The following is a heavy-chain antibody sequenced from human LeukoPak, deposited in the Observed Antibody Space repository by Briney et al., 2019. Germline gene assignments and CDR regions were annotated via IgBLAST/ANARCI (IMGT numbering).Heavy chain of an antibody. CDR1: GRSISRYY. J-gene: IGHJ6*02. Sequence: SETLSLTCTVSGRSISRYYWSGIRQPPGKGLEWIGYIYYSGSTNYNPTLKSRVTISVDTSKNQFSLKLSSVTAADTAVYYCARGKRGSGGQHYYWYYGKWGQGQVITVTVSS. CDR2: IYYSGST. CDR3: ARGKRGSGGQHYYWYYGKWG. V-gene: IGHV4-59*01. D-gene: IGHD3-10*01.